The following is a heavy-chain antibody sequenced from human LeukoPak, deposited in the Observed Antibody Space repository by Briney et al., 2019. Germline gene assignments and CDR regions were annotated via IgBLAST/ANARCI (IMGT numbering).Heavy chain of an antibody. Sequence: GGSLRLSCAASGFTFSSYGMHWVRQAPGKGLEWVAVISYNGHNKYSADSVKGRFTISRDNSKNTLYLQMNSLRAEDTAIYYCARDPGMAVYSYGYDAFDIWGQGTMVTVSS. CDR3: ARDPGMAVYSYGYDAFDI. V-gene: IGHV3-30*03. CDR1: GFTFSSYG. J-gene: IGHJ3*02. D-gene: IGHD5-18*01. CDR2: ISYNGHNK.